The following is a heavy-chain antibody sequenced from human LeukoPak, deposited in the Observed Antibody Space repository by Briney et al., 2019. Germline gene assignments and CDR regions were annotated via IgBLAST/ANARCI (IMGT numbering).Heavy chain of an antibody. J-gene: IGHJ4*02. CDR2: INQDGIEK. CDR3: ARDPVRAYCSSTSCYTVGFFDY. Sequence: PVGSLRLSCAASGFTFSSYWMSWVRQAPGKGLEWMANINQDGIEKYYVDSVKGRFTISRDNAKNSLYLQMNSLRAEDTAVYYCARDPVRAYCSSTSCYTVGFFDYWGLGTLVTVSS. D-gene: IGHD2-2*02. V-gene: IGHV3-7*01. CDR1: GFTFSSYW.